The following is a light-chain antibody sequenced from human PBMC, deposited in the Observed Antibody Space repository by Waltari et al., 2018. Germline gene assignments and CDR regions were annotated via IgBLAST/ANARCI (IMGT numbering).Light chain of an antibody. J-gene: IGKJ2*01. CDR3: QQYASSVLYT. CDR1: QRLGKNY. V-gene: IGKV3-20*01. CDR2: GAS. Sequence: IVLTQSPGTLSLSPGDRASPPAKTSQRLGKNYVAWYQHKPGQAPRLVIYGASSRAAGIPDRFSGSGSGTDFTLTISRLEPEDFAVYYCQQYASSVLYTFGQGTKLEIK.